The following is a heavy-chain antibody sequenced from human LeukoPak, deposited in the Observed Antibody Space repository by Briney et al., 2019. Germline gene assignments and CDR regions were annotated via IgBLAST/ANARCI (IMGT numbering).Heavy chain of an antibody. J-gene: IGHJ5*02. D-gene: IGHD6-25*01. CDR1: GASISSYY. CDR3: AREGGGPRWLDP. CDR2: INTSGTS. Sequence: SETLSLTCNVSGASISSYYWSWIRQPAGKGLEWIGRINTSGTSNYNTSLRSRLTMSVDTSKNQFSLNLTPVTAADTAVYYCAREGGGPRWLDPWVRGTLVSVST. V-gene: IGHV4-4*07.